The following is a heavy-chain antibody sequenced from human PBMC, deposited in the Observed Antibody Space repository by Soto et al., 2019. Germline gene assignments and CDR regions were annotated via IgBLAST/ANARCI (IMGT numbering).Heavy chain of an antibody. J-gene: IGHJ3*02. D-gene: IGHD6-13*01. CDR1: GFTFDDYT. CDR3: AKARGRIAAAGTTDDAFDI. Sequence: GGSLRLSCAASGFTFDDYTMHWVRQAPGKGLEWVSLISWDGGSTYYADSVKGRFTISRDNSKNSLYLQMNSLRTEDTALYYCAKARGRIAAAGTTDDAFDIWGQGTMVTVSS. V-gene: IGHV3-43*01. CDR2: ISWDGGST.